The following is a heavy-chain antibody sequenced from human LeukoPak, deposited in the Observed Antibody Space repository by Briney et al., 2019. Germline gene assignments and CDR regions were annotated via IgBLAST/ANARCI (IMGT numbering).Heavy chain of an antibody. V-gene: IGHV1-69*05. J-gene: IGHJ3*02. CDR3: ARVRESDYGDYYDAFDI. CDR1: GGTFSSYA. Sequence: ASVKVSCKASGGTFSSYAISWVRQAPGQGLEWMGGIIPIFGTANYVQKFQGRVTITTDESTSTAYMELSSLRSEDTAVYYCARVRESDYGDYYDAFDIWGQGTMVTVSS. CDR2: IIPIFGTA. D-gene: IGHD4-17*01.